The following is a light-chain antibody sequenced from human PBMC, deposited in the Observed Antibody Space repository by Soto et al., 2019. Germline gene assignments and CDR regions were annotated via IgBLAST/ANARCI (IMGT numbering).Light chain of an antibody. V-gene: IGLV1-47*01. CDR2: RNS. CDR3: CSYTSSTTPL. J-gene: IGLJ2*01. Sequence: QSVLTQSPSASGTPGQRVTISCSGINSNIGSNYVHWYQQFPGTAPKVLIYRNSQRPSGVPDRFSGSKSGISASLAISGLRSEDEADYYCCSYTSSTTPLFGGGTKVTVL. CDR1: NSNIGSNY.